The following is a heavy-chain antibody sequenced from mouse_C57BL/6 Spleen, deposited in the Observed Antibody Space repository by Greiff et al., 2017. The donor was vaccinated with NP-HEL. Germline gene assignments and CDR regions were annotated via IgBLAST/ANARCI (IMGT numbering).Heavy chain of an antibody. V-gene: IGHV1-19*01. Sequence: VEPGASVKMSCKASGYTFTDYYMNWVKQSHGKSLEWIGVINPYNGGTSYNQKFKGKATLTVDKSSSTAYMELNSLTSEDSAVYYCARSVGPYYFDYWGKGTTLTVSS. CDR1: GYTFTDYY. J-gene: IGHJ2*01. CDR3: ARSVGPYYFDY. CDR2: INPYNGGT. D-gene: IGHD1-1*02.